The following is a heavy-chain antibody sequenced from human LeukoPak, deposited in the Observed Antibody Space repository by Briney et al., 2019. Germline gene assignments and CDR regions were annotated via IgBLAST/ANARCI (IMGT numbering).Heavy chain of an antibody. V-gene: IGHV1-69*04. D-gene: IGHD4-23*01. J-gene: IGHJ6*02. Sequence: ASVKVSCKASGGTFSSYAISWVRQAPGQGLEWMGRIIPILGIANYAQKFQGRVTITADKSTSTAYMELSSLRSEDTAVYYCATSTVVAPGSTYGGMDVWGQGTTVTVSS. CDR1: GGTFSSYA. CDR2: IIPILGIA. CDR3: ATSTVVAPGSTYGGMDV.